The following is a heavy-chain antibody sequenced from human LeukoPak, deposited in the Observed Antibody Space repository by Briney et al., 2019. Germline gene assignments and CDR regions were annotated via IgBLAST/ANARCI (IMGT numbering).Heavy chain of an antibody. Sequence: SETLSLTCTVSGGSISSYYWSWIRQPPGKGLEWIGYIYYSGSTNYNPSLKSRVTISVDTSKNQFSLKLSSVIAADTAVYYCARAPAAELRYFDWLSQSETDAFDIWGQGTMVTVSS. CDR1: GGSISSYY. D-gene: IGHD3-9*01. CDR2: IYYSGST. J-gene: IGHJ3*02. CDR3: ARAPAAELRYFDWLSQSETDAFDI. V-gene: IGHV4-59*01.